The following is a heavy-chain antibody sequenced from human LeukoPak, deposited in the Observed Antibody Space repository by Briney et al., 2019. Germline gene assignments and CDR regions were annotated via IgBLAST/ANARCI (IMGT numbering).Heavy chain of an antibody. CDR1: GYSISSGYY. D-gene: IGHD2-2*03. Sequence: SETLSLTCAVSGYSISSGYYWGWIRQPPGKGLEWIGSIYHSGSTYYNPSLKSRVTISVDTSKNQLSLKLSSVTAADTAVYYCARLYRVGYCSTTSCHGSYWGQGTLVTVSS. CDR3: ARLYRVGYCSTTSCHGSY. J-gene: IGHJ4*02. V-gene: IGHV4-38-2*01. CDR2: IYHSGST.